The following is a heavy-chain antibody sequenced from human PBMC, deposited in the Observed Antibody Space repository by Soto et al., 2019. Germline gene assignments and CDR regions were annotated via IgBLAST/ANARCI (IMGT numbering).Heavy chain of an antibody. D-gene: IGHD3-22*01. CDR1: GFTFSSYA. Sequence: GESLKISCAASGFTFSSYAMSWVRQAPGKGLEWVSAISGSGGSTYYADSVEGRFTISRDNSKNTLYLQMNSLRAEDTAVYYCAKTLYYYDSSGYQWGQGTLVTVSS. CDR2: ISGSGGST. V-gene: IGHV3-23*01. J-gene: IGHJ4*02. CDR3: AKTLYYYDSSGYQ.